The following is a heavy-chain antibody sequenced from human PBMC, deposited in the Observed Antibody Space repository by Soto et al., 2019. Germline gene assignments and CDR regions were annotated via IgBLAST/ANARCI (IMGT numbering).Heavy chain of an antibody. J-gene: IGHJ4*02. CDR1: GYTFTSYG. D-gene: IGHD3-3*01. Sequence: QVQLVQSGAEVKKPGASLRVSCKASGYTFTSYGINWARQAPGQGLEWIGWVTAYNDERKFAEKFQDRLSMTTDTATTTAFMELRSLRSDDTAMYYCARFDFWSGYSQDHRGQGTLVTVSS. CDR2: VTAYNDER. V-gene: IGHV1-18*04. CDR3: ARFDFWSGYSQDH.